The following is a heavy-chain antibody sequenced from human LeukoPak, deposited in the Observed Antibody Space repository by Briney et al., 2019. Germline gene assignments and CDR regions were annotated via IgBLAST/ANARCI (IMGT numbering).Heavy chain of an antibody. Sequence: SETLSLTCAVYGGSFSGYYWSWIRQPPGKGLEWIGEINHSGSTNYNPSLKSRVTISVDTSKNQFSLKLSSVTAADTAVYYCARGAYYYGSGSYYIRGMDYWGQGTLVTVSS. J-gene: IGHJ4*02. CDR2: INHSGST. CDR1: GGSFSGYY. D-gene: IGHD3-10*01. V-gene: IGHV4-34*01. CDR3: ARGAYYYGSGSYYIRGMDY.